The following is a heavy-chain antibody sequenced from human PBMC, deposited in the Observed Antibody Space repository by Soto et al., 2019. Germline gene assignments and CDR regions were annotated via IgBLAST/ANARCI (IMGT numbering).Heavy chain of an antibody. CDR3: AADVPILGGGEFDY. CDR2: IRSATEAGPL. D-gene: IGHD1-26*01. CDR1: GLTFRSDW. J-gene: IGHJ4*02. V-gene: IGHV3-15*05. Sequence: EVQLVESGGGVVKSGESLRLSCVASGLTFRSDWMAWVRQIPGKGLEWVGHIRSATEAGPLQYAGPVNGRFTISRDDSNITVFLQMNSLETDDTAVYYCAADVPILGGGEFDYWGQGTLVTVSS.